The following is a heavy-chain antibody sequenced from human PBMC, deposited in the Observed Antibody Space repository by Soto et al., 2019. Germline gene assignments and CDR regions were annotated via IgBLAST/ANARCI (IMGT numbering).Heavy chain of an antibody. CDR3: AKWHTYNYDSRAFSGFDR. J-gene: IGHJ4*02. CDR1: GFTFSNCA. Sequence: GGSLRLSCAASGFTFSNCAMTWVRQAPGKGLELVSAISGGGTTYYADSVTGRLSISRDNLKSTLYLRMNSLRVEDTAAYYCAKWHTYNYDSRAFSGFDRWGQGTQVTVSS. CDR2: ISGGGTT. D-gene: IGHD3-22*01. V-gene: IGHV3-23*01.